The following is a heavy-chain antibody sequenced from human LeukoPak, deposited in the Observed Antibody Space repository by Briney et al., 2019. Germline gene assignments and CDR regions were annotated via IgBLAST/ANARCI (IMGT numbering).Heavy chain of an antibody. J-gene: IGHJ4*02. V-gene: IGHV3-48*03. CDR1: GFTFSSYG. CDR2: ISSSGSTI. CDR3: ARDRDGYNCVFDY. Sequence: GGSLRLSCAASGFTFSSYGMNWVRQAPGKGLEWVSYISSSGSTIYYADSVKGRFTISRDNAKNSLYLQMNSLRAEDTAVYYCARDRDGYNCVFDYWGQGTLVTVSS. D-gene: IGHD5-24*01.